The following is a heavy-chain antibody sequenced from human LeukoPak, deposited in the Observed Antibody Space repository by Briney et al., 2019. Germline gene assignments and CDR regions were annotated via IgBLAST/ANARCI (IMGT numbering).Heavy chain of an antibody. CDR1: GGTFSSYA. CDR3: ARADSRDPKQPNAFDI. Sequence: ASVKVSCKASGGTFSSYAISWVRQAPGQGLEWMGRIIPILGIANYAQKFQGRVTITADKSTSTAYMELSSLRSEDTAVYYCARADSRDPKQPNAFDIWGQGTMVTVSS. J-gene: IGHJ3*02. D-gene: IGHD6-13*01. V-gene: IGHV1-69*04. CDR2: IIPILGIA.